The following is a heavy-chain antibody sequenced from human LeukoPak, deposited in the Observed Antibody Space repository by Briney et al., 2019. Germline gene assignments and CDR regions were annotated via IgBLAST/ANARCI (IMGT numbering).Heavy chain of an antibody. CDR2: VNPTAGSR. CDR1: GHTFNGYY. Sequence: GASVKVSCRASGHTFNGYYLHGVRQAPGQGLQWMGMVNPTAGSRAYAQDFQDRVTMTRDTSTSTVYMELYSLRSEDTAMYYCARDLTKWGQGTLVTVSS. V-gene: IGHV1-46*02. CDR3: ARDLTK. J-gene: IGHJ4*02.